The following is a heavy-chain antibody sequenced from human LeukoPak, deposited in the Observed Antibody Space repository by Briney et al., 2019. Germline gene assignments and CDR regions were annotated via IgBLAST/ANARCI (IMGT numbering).Heavy chain of an antibody. J-gene: IGHJ4*02. V-gene: IGHV4-59*01. CDR1: GGSISSYY. Sequence: SETLSLTCTVSGGSISSYYWSWIRQPPGKGLEWIGYIYYSGSNNYNPSLKSRVTISVDTSKNQFSLKLSSVTAADTAVYYCASGYTSIWYYFDYWGQGTLVTVSS. D-gene: IGHD6-13*01. CDR2: IYYSGSN. CDR3: ASGYTSIWYYFDY.